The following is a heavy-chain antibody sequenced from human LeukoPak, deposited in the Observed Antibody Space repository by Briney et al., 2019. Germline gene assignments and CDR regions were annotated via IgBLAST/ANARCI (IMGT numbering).Heavy chain of an antibody. CDR3: ARDPSGYFNY. CDR1: GGSVSSGSYY. D-gene: IGHD3-22*01. CDR2: VYNSGST. V-gene: IGHV4-61*01. J-gene: IGHJ4*02. Sequence: SQTLSLTCNVSGGSVSSGSYYWSWIRQPPGKGLEWIGYVYNSGSTNYNAALKSRVTISADTSKNQFSLKLGSVTTADTAKYYCARDPSGYFNYWGQGILVTVSS.